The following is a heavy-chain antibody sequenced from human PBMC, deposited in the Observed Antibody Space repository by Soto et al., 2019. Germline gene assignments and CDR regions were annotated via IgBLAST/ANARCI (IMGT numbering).Heavy chain of an antibody. D-gene: IGHD1-7*01. Sequence: PGGSLRLSCAASGFTFNLYWMHWVRQAPGKGLVWVSRINPDGSSTTYADSVKGRFTISRDNSKNTVYLQMNGLGAEDTAIYYCARDHWNSYWGQGALVTVSS. CDR2: INPDGSST. CDR1: GFTFNLYW. V-gene: IGHV3-74*01. CDR3: ARDHWNSY. J-gene: IGHJ4*02.